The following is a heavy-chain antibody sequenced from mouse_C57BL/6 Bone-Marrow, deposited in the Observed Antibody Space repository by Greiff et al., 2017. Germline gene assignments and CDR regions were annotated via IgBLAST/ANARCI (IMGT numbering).Heavy chain of an antibody. CDR3: ARDENYYGSPHWYFDV. CDR1: GFTFSSYA. J-gene: IGHJ1*03. V-gene: IGHV5-4*01. CDR2: ISDGGSYT. Sequence: EVQVVESGGGLVKPGGSLKLSCAASGFTFSSYAMSWVRQTPEKRLEWVATISDGGSYTYYPDNVKGRFTISRDNAKSNLYLQMSHLKSEDTAKYYCARDENYYGSPHWYFDVWGTGTTVTVSS. D-gene: IGHD1-1*01.